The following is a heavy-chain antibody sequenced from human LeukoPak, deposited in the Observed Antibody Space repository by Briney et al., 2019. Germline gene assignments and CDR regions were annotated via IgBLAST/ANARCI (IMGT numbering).Heavy chain of an antibody. J-gene: IGHJ4*02. CDR1: GGSISSYY. V-gene: IGHV4-59*01. D-gene: IGHD5-24*01. Sequence: SETLSLTCTVSGGSISSYYWSWIRQPPGKGLEWIGYIYYSGSTNYNPSLKSRVTISVDTSKNQFSLKLSSVTAADTAVYYCARDRDGYMAAFDYWGQGTLVTVSS. CDR3: ARDRDGYMAAFDY. CDR2: IYYSGST.